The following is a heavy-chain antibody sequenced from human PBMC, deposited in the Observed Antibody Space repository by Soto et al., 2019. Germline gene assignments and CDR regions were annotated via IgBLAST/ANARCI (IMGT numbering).Heavy chain of an antibody. CDR1: GLTFGSRA. CDR2: ITDTGGDA. CDR3: ARVGGRIQLWLHVGYFDY. D-gene: IGHD5-18*01. V-gene: IGHV3-23*01. J-gene: IGHJ4*02. Sequence: GSLRLSCVASGLTFGSRAMSWVRQSPGEGLEWVSTITDTGGDAKYADSVRGRFAISRDNSKNTLYLQMSSVTAADTAVYYCARVGGRIQLWLHVGYFDYWGQGTLVTVSS.